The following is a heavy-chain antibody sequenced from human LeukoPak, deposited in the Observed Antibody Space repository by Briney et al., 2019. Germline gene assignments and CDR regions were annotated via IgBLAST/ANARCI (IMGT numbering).Heavy chain of an antibody. Sequence: RPSETLSLTCAVYGGSFSGYYWSWIRQPPGKGLEWIGEINHSGSTNYNPSLESRVTISVDTSKNQFSLKLSSVTAADTAVYYCARGRRVVVVAATRYFDYWGQGTLVTVSS. V-gene: IGHV4-34*01. CDR2: INHSGST. D-gene: IGHD2-15*01. CDR1: GGSFSGYY. J-gene: IGHJ4*02. CDR3: ARGRRVVVVAATRYFDY.